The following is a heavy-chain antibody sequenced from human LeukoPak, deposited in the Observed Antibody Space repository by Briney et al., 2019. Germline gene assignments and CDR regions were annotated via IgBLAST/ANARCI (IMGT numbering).Heavy chain of an antibody. CDR3: ARGGLSGWLQLIDY. J-gene: IGHJ4*02. CDR1: GFTFSSYA. V-gene: IGHV3-74*01. CDR2: INSDGSST. D-gene: IGHD5-12*01. Sequence: TGGSLRLSCVASGFTFSSYAMSWVRQAPGKGLVWVSRINSDGSSTSYADSVKGRFTISRDNAKNTLYLQMNSLRAEDTAVYYCARGGLSGWLQLIDYWGQGTLVTVSS.